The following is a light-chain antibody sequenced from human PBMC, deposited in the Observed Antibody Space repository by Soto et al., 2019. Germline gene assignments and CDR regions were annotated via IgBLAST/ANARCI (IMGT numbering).Light chain of an antibody. J-gene: IGKJ1*01. CDR1: QSISSW. Sequence: DLQMTQCPSPLSASVGDRVTIACGASQSISSWLDWYQKKTGKAPKLLIYKASSLESGVPSRFRGSGSGTELTLTINRMEPEDFAVYYCQQYGNSLWTFGQGTKVDIK. CDR2: KAS. CDR3: QQYGNSLWT. V-gene: IGKV1-5*03.